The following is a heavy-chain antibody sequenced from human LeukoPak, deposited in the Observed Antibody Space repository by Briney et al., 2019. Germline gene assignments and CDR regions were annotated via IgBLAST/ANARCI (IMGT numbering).Heavy chain of an antibody. CDR3: ARSTGIAAAGKNDAFDI. CDR2: MNPNSGNT. V-gene: IGHV1-8*01. J-gene: IGHJ3*02. CDR1: GYTFTSYD. Sequence: GASVKVSCKASGYTFTSYDINWVRQATGQGLEWMGWMNPNSGNTGYAQKFQGRVTMTRNTSISTAYMELSSLRSEDTAVYYCARSTGIAAAGKNDAFDIWGQGTMVTVSS. D-gene: IGHD6-13*01.